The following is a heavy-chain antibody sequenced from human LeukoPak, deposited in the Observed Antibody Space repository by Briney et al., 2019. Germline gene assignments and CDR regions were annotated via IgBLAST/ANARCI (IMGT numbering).Heavy chain of an antibody. CDR2: IYYSGNT. V-gene: IGHV4-39*07. J-gene: IGHJ3*02. D-gene: IGHD3-22*01. CDR1: GGSLSSSSYY. Sequence: PSETLSLTCTVSGGSLSSSSYYWAWIRQPPGKGLEWIGRIYYSGNTYYKSSLKSRVTIAVDTSKNQFSLKLNSVTAADTAVYYCARESYYDSSGYSHDAFDIWGQGTMVTVSS. CDR3: ARESYYDSSGYSHDAFDI.